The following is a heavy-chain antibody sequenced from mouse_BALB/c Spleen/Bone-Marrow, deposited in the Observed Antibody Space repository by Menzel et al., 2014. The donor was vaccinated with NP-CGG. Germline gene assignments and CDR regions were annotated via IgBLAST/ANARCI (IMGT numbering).Heavy chain of an antibody. CDR3: ARDVTAATENYFYY. CDR1: GISITTGNYR. D-gene: IGHD1-2*01. V-gene: IGHV3-5*02. CDR2: IYYSGSI. Sequence: EVKLLESGPGLVKPSQTVSLTCTVTGISITTGNYRWSWIRQFPGNKLEWIGFIYYSGSITYNPSLTSRTTITRDTSKNQFFLEMNSLTAEDTATYYCARDVTAATENYFYYWGQGTTLTVSS. J-gene: IGHJ2*01.